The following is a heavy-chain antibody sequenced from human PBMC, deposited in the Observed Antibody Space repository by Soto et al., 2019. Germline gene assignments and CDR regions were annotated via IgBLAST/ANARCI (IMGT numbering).Heavy chain of an antibody. CDR1: GGSSSSGGYS. CDR3: DRSNYDILTGQRFDP. V-gene: IGHV4-30-2*01. D-gene: IGHD3-9*01. Sequence: PSETLSLTCAVSGGSSSSGGYSWSWIRQPPGKGLEWIGYIYHSGSTYYNPSLKSRVTISVDRSKNQFSLKLSSVTAADTAVYYCDRSNYDILTGQRFDPWGQGTLVNVSS. CDR2: IYHSGST. J-gene: IGHJ5*02.